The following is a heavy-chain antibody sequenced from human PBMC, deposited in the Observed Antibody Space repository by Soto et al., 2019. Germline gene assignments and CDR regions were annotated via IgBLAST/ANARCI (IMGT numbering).Heavy chain of an antibody. V-gene: IGHV4-31*03. CDR1: GGSISSGGYY. Sequence: QVQLQESGPGLVKPSQTLSLTCTVSGGSISSGGYYWSWIRQHPGKGLEWIGYIYYSGSTYYNPSLKSRVTIAVAPSKNQFSRKMSAVTAADTAVYYCARSSGGSYYDYWGQGTLVTVSS. CDR2: IYYSGST. D-gene: IGHD2-15*01. J-gene: IGHJ4*02. CDR3: ARSSGGSYYDY.